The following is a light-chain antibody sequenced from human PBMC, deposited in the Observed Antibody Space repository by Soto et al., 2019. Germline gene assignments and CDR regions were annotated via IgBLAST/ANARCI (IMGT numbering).Light chain of an antibody. J-gene: IGKJ1*01. Sequence: AIQMTQSPSSLSASVGDRLTITCRASQDVRNYVGWYKQKPGKAPKFLIYGAFSLETGIPSRFSGSGYGTEFTLTINSLLPEDFATYFCLQYYSWPWTFGQGTKVEV. V-gene: IGKV1-6*01. CDR3: LQYYSWPWT. CDR1: QDVRNY. CDR2: GAF.